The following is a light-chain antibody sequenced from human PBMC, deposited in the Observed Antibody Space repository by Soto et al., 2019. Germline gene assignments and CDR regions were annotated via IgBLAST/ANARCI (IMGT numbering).Light chain of an antibody. CDR1: QDISNY. V-gene: IGKV1-33*01. Sequence: DIQMTQSPSSLSASVGDRVTITCQASQDISNYLNWYQQKPGKAPKLLIYDASNLETGVPSRFSGSGSGTDFTFTISSLQPEDIAKDYCEQYDNLPITCGQGTRLEIK. CDR3: EQYDNLPIT. CDR2: DAS. J-gene: IGKJ5*01.